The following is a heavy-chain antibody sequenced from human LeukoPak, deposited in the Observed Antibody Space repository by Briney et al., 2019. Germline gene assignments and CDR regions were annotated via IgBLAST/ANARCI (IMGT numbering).Heavy chain of an antibody. CDR1: GGSISSYY. CDR2: IYYSGTT. V-gene: IGHV4-59*06. CDR3: ARCYYDSSDYYFDY. D-gene: IGHD3-22*01. Sequence: SETLSLTCTVSGGSISSYYWSWIRQPPGKGLEWIGYIYYSGTTYYNPSLKSRVTISVDTSKNQFSLKLSSVTAADTAVYYCARCYYDSSDYYFDYSGQGTLVTVSS. J-gene: IGHJ4*02.